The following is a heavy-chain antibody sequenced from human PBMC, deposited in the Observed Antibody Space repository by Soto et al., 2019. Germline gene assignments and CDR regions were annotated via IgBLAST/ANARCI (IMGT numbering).Heavy chain of an antibody. CDR1: GGSIGSNSYY. Sequence: QLQLQESGPGLVKPSETLSLTCTVSGGSIGSNSYYWGWIRQPPGKGLEWIGTIYYSGSTYYNPSLYSRVTMSVDTSKNQFSLRLTSVTAADTAVYYCAKGFALLNWFDHWGQGSLVTVSS. D-gene: IGHD3-3*01. CDR3: AKGFALLNWFDH. V-gene: IGHV4-39*01. CDR2: IYYSGST. J-gene: IGHJ5*02.